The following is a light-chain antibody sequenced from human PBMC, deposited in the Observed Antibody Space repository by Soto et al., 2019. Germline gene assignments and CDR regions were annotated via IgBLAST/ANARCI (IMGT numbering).Light chain of an antibody. CDR2: ATS. J-gene: IGKJ1*01. CDR1: QSITNY. CDR3: QQYNNWPRT. V-gene: IGKV3-11*01. Sequence: EIVLTQSPATLSLSPGERATLSCRASQSITNYLGWYQQKPGQAPRLLIYATSNRATGIPARFSGSGSGTDFTLTISSLEPEDFAIYYCQQYNNWPRTFGQGTKVDIK.